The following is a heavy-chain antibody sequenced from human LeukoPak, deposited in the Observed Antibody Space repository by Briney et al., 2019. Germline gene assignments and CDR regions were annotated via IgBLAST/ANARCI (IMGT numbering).Heavy chain of an antibody. V-gene: IGHV3-15*01. Sequence: PGGSLRLSCAASGFTFINAWMTWVRQAPGKGLEWVGHIKSITDGGTTDFAAPVKGRFTISRDDLKNTLYLQMNSLKTEDTAVYFCTTGKDFYNYYFYYMDVWGKGTTVTVSS. CDR1: GFTFINAW. CDR2: IKSITDGGTT. D-gene: IGHD2/OR15-2a*01. CDR3: TTGKDFYNYYFYYMDV. J-gene: IGHJ6*03.